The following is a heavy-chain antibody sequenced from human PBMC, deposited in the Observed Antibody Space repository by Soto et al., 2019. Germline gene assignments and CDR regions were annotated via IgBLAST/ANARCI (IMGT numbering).Heavy chain of an antibody. Sequence: GGSLKISCKACWYTFTTYWIGWVRPMPGKGLEWMAIIYPGDSDTRYRPSFQGQVTISADKSTSTAYLRFSSLKASDTAMYYCARLEYGDRSYFDFWAQGALVTVSS. CDR3: ARLEYGDRSYFDF. CDR1: WYTFTTYW. CDR2: IYPGDSDT. D-gene: IGHD4-17*01. J-gene: IGHJ4*02. V-gene: IGHV5-51*01.